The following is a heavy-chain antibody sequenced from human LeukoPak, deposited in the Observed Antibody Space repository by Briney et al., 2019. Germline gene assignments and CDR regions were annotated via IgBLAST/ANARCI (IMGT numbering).Heavy chain of an antibody. CDR2: IDYNGGST. J-gene: IGHJ4*02. V-gene: IGHV3-64*01. CDR1: GFILRSHA. Sequence: PGGSLRLSCSASGFILRSHAMHWVRQAPGKGLEYVSAIDYNGGSTYYANSVKGRFTISRDNSKNTLYLQMGSLSTEDTAVYYCARGHEYRGYGQDYWGQGTLVTVSS. D-gene: IGHD5-12*01. CDR3: ARGHEYRGYGQDY.